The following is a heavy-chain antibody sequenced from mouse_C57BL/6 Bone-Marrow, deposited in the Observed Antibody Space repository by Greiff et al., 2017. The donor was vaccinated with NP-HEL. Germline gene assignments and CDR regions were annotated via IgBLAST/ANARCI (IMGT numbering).Heavy chain of an antibody. D-gene: IGHD1-1*01. J-gene: IGHJ2*01. CDR2: IFPGSGST. CDR1: GYTFTDYY. Sequence: VQLVESGPELVKPGASVKISCKASGYTFTDYYINWVKQRPGQGLEWIGWIFPGSGSTYYNEKFKGKATLTVDKSSSTAYMLLSSLTSEDSAIYFCARDDYYGPFDYWGQGTTLTVSS. V-gene: IGHV1-75*01. CDR3: ARDDYYGPFDY.